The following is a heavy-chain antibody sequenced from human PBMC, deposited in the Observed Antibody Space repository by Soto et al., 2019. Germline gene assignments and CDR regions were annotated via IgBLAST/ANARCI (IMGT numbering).Heavy chain of an antibody. J-gene: IGHJ4*02. D-gene: IGHD3-3*01. CDR2: INGDNGNT. CDR1: GNTVPNYA. V-gene: IGHV1-3*01. CDR3: ARDWSGY. Sequence: AALKVACKTAGNTVPNYAIRCGRHATGQRLEWMGWINGDNGNTYYAEQFQGRVTITTETSASTAYMELRSLRSDDTAVYYCARDWSGYWGQGTLVTVSS.